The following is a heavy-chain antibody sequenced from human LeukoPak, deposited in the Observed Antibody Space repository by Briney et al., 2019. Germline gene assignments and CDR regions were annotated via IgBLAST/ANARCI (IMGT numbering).Heavy chain of an antibody. CDR3: ARRGGSGWYFDY. Sequence: SETLSLTCTVSAGSISSSSHYWSWIRQPPGKGLEWIGSIYHSGNTYYKPSLKSRVTISVDTSNNQLSLKVSSVTAADTAVYYCARRGGSGWYFDYWGQGTLVTVS. CDR2: IYHSGNT. D-gene: IGHD6-19*01. J-gene: IGHJ4*02. V-gene: IGHV4-39*01. CDR1: AGSISSSSHY.